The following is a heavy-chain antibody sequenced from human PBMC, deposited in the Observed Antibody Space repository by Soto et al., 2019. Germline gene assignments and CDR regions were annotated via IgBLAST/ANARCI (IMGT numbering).Heavy chain of an antibody. V-gene: IGHV1-69*06. J-gene: IGHJ5*02. CDR1: GGTFGSDA. CDR2: IIPIFGTT. Sequence: SVKVSCKASGGTFGSDAITWVRQAPGQGLEWVGRIIPIFGTTNYAQNLQGRVTISADKSTLTSYMELHSLTSDDTALYYCARERTDSGYYTNWLDPWGQGTQVTVSS. CDR3: ARERTDSGYYTNWLDP. D-gene: IGHD3-22*01.